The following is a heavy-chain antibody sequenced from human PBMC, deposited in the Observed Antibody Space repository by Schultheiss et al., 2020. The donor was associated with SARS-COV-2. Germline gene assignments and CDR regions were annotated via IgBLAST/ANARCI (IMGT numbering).Heavy chain of an antibody. J-gene: IGHJ3*02. Sequence: GGSLRLSFAASGFTFSSYAMSWVRQAPGKGLEWVSSISSSSSYIYYADSVKGRFTISRDNSKNTLYLQMNSLRAEDTAVYYCAKDTSGIAAEGAFDIWGQGTMVTVSS. V-gene: IGHV3-23*01. CDR2: ISSSSSYI. CDR3: AKDTSGIAAEGAFDI. CDR1: GFTFSSYA. D-gene: IGHD6-13*01.